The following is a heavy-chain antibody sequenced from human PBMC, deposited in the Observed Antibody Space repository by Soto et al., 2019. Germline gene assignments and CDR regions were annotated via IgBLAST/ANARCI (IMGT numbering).Heavy chain of an antibody. J-gene: IGHJ3*02. Sequence: QVQLQQWGAGLLKPSETLSLTRAVYGGSVNSGNYYWSWIRQPPGKGLEWIGEMSHSGGHHFNPSLKVRVTISVYTSKNQFSLKMSSVTAADAAIYYCARVERGTATTVVDAFDIWGPGTLVTVSS. V-gene: IGHV4-34*01. CDR1: GGSVNSGNYY. CDR3: ARVERGTATTVVDAFDI. CDR2: MSHSGGH. D-gene: IGHD1-1*01.